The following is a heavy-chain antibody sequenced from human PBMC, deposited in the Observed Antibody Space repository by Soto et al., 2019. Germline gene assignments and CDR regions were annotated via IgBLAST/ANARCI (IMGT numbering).Heavy chain of an antibody. CDR2: IWYDGSNK. D-gene: IGHD2-2*01. V-gene: IGHV3-33*01. Sequence: GGSLRLSCAASGCTFSSYGMHWVRQAPGKGLEWVAVIWYDGSNKYYADSVKGRFTISRDNSKNTLYLQMNSLRAEDTAVYYCARDLVVVPAATENIYYYYYYGMDVWGQGTTVTVSS. CDR3: ARDLVVVPAATENIYYYYYYGMDV. CDR1: GCTFSSYG. J-gene: IGHJ6*02.